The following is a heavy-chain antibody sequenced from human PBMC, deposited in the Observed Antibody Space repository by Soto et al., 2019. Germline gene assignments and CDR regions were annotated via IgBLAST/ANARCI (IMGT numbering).Heavy chain of an antibody. J-gene: IGHJ6*02. D-gene: IGHD6-13*01. CDR2: ISSSSSYI. CDR1: GFTFSSYS. CDR3: ARVIAAAVTIGGYYYYYGMDV. Sequence: GGSLRLSCAASGFTFSSYSMNWVRQAPGKGLEWVSSISSSSSYIYYADSVKGRFTISRDNAKNSLYLQMNSLRAEDTAVYYCARVIAAAVTIGGYYYYYGMDVWGQGTTVTVSS. V-gene: IGHV3-21*01.